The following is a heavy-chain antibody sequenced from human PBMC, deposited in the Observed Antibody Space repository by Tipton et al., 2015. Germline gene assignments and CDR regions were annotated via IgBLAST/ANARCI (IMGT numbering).Heavy chain of an antibody. J-gene: IGHJ4*02. V-gene: IGHV1-46*03. CDR2: INPRGGTI. D-gene: IGHD1-26*01. CDR3: VRGGAVIGQRTPFDY. CDR1: GYTFINYS. Sequence: QSGAEAKKPGASVRVSCKASGYTFINYSMYWVRQAPGQGLEWMGFINPRGGTITNTQSFQGRVPLTRDTSTSTVYMELTSLRSEDPAMSYCVRGGAVIGQRTPFDYWGQGTLVTVSS.